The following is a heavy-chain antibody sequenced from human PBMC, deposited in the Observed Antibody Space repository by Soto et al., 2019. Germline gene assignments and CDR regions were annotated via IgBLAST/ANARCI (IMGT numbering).Heavy chain of an antibody. CDR3: ARARPAGSRLDP. CDR1: GGSISSGDYY. D-gene: IGHD6-13*01. V-gene: IGHV4-30-4*01. J-gene: IGHJ5*02. CDR2: IYYSGST. Sequence: QVQLQESGPGLVKPSQTLSLTCTVSGGSISSGDYYWSWIRQPPGKGLEWIGYIYYSGSTYYHPSLQRRVTISVDTSKKQFSLKLSSVTAADTAVYYCARARPAGSRLDPWGQGTLVTVSS.